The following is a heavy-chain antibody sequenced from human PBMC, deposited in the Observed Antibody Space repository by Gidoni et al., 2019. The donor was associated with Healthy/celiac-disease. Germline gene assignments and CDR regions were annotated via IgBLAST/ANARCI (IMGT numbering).Heavy chain of an antibody. V-gene: IGHV3-33*01. J-gene: IGHJ1*01. CDR3: ARGIAAADSVFQH. CDR1: GFTFSSYG. Sequence: QVQLVESGGGVVQPGRSLSLSCAASGFTFSSYGMHWVRQAPGKGLEWVAVIWYDGSNKYYADSVKGRFTISRDNSKNTLYLQMNSLRAEDTAVYYCARGIAAADSVFQHWGQGTLVTVSS. D-gene: IGHD6-13*01. CDR2: IWYDGSNK.